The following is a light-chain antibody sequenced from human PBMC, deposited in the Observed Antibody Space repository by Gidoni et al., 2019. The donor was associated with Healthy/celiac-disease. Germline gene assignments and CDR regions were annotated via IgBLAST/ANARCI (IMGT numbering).Light chain of an antibody. CDR2: EDN. Sequence: NFMLTQPHSVSESPGKTVTLPCTRSSGGIAGNYMQGYQQRPASSPTTVIYEDNQRPSGVPDRFSGSIDSSSNSASLTSSGMKTEDEADYYCQSYDSSNQVFGGGTKLTVL. CDR3: QSYDSSNQV. CDR1: SGGIAGNY. J-gene: IGLJ3*02. V-gene: IGLV6-57*01.